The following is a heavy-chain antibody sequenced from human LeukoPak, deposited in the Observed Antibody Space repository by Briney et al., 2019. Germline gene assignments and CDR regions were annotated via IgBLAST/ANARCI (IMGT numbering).Heavy chain of an antibody. CDR3: ARDLAVAGTWS. J-gene: IGHJ4*02. V-gene: IGHV3-30*03. CDR2: ISYDGSNK. D-gene: IGHD6-19*01. CDR1: GFTFSSYG. Sequence: GGSLRLSCGASGFTFSSYGMHWVRQAPGKGLEWVAVISYDGSNKYYADSVKGRFTISRDNSKNTLYLQMNSLRAEDTAVYYCARDLAVAGTWSWGQGTLVTVSS.